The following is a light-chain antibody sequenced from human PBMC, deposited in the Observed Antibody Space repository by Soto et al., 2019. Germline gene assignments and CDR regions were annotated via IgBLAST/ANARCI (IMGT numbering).Light chain of an antibody. V-gene: IGKV1-5*03. CDR1: QTINTW. J-gene: IGKJ2*01. Sequence: DIQMAQSPSTLPANIGDRVSITCRASQTINTWLAWYQQKPGKAPNLLIYQATNLQTGVASRFSGSGSGTEFSLTISSLQPDDFAVYYCQQYNEFQYTFGQGTRLDI. CDR2: QAT. CDR3: QQYNEFQYT.